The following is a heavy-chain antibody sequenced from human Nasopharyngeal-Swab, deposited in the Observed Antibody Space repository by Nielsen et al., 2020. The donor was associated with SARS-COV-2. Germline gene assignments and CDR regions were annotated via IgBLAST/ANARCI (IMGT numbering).Heavy chain of an antibody. CDR2: IYPADSDT. J-gene: IGHJ4*02. CDR3: AREFDLSSGYDV. Sequence: GESLKISCEGSGFFYTNYWIAWVRQVPGKGLEWLGIIYPADSDTRYNPSFQGQVTISADKSIRTAYLQWKSLKASDSAMYYCAREFDLSSGYDVWGQGTLVTVSS. V-gene: IGHV5-51*01. CDR1: GFFYTNYW. D-gene: IGHD3-3*01.